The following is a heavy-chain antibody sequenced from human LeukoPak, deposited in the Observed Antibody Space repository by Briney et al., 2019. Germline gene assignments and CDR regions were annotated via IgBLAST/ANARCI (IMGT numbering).Heavy chain of an antibody. J-gene: IGHJ5*02. Sequence: PGVTLTLTCAASTFTFSTYHMHWVRQAPGKELVWVAVISNDENNKLYGDSVKGRFTISRDNSKNTLYLQMNSLRAEDTAVYYCARSDVDMAAWGQGTLVTVSS. CDR2: ISNDENNK. V-gene: IGHV3-30*03. CDR3: ARSDVDMAA. CDR1: TFTFSTYH. D-gene: IGHD5-12*01.